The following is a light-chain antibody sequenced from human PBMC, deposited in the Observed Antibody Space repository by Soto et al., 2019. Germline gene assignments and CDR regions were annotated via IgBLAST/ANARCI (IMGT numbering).Light chain of an antibody. Sequence: EIVMTQSPATLSVSPGERATLSCRASQSVNIYLAWYQQKPGQAPRLLIFGASSRAAGIPARFSDSGSGTEFNLTISSLQSEDFAVYFCQQYDDWLRLTFGGGTKV. CDR1: QSVNIY. V-gene: IGKV3D-15*01. CDR3: QQYDDWLRLT. CDR2: GAS. J-gene: IGKJ4*01.